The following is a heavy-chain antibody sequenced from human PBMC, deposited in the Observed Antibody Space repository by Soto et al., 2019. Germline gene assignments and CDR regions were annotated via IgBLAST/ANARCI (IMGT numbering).Heavy chain of an antibody. CDR2: ISSSSSYI. V-gene: IGHV3-21*01. CDR3: ARIVTYYYDSSGYYYFDY. D-gene: IGHD3-22*01. Sequence: GGSLRLSCAASGFTFSSYSMNWVRQAPGKGLEWVSSISSSSSYIYYADSVKGRFTISRDNAKNSLYLQMNSLRAEDTAVYYCARIVTYYYDSSGYYYFDYWGQGTLVTVSS. CDR1: GFTFSSYS. J-gene: IGHJ4*02.